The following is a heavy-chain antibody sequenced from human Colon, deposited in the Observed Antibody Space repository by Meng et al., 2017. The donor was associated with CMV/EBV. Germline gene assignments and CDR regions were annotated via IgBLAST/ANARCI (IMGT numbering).Heavy chain of an antibody. V-gene: IGHV3-23*01. J-gene: IGHJ4*02. CDR2: INTSGGRT. Sequence: GGSLRLSCAASGFTFSTYAMTWVRQAPGKGLEWVSTINTSGGRTYYADSVKGRFTISRDNSKSTLFLQMDSLQAEDTATFYCARQGFGDYSYYFDRWGQGILVTVSS. CDR3: ARQGFGDYSYYFDR. CDR1: GFTFSTYA. D-gene: IGHD4-17*01.